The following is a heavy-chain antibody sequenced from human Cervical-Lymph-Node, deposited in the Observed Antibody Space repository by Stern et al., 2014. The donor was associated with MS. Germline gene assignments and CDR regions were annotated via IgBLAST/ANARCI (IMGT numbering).Heavy chain of an antibody. Sequence: VQLVQSGSEVEKPGSSVKVSCKASGDTFSNYALSWVRQAPGQGLEWVGGLIPFFGATRYGQKFQGRVTITPEESTGTAFMELTGLTSEDTAVYFCALRRSYYVYWGQGTLVTVSS. CDR1: GDTFSNYA. V-gene: IGHV1-69*01. CDR2: LIPFFGAT. D-gene: IGHD3-10*01. CDR3: ALRRSYYVY. J-gene: IGHJ4*02.